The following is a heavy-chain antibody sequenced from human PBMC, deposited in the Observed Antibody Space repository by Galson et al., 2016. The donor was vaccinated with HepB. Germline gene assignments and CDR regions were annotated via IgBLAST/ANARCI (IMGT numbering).Heavy chain of an antibody. CDR1: GFIFSNYW. CDR3: ARESPTTAGAFDI. D-gene: IGHD4-17*01. Sequence: SLRLSCAASGFIFSNYWMHWVRQAPGKGLVWVSRIHSDGSTTSYADSVTGRFTVSRDKAKNTLYMQMNSLRAEDTAVYYCARESPTTAGAFDIWGQGTLVTVSS. J-gene: IGHJ4*02. CDR2: IHSDGSTT. V-gene: IGHV3-74*01.